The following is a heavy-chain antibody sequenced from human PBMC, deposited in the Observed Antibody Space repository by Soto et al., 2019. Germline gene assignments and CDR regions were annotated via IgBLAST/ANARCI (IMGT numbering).Heavy chain of an antibody. V-gene: IGHV3-53*02. J-gene: IGHJ3*02. Sequence: EVQLVETGGGLIQPGGSLRLSCAASGFTVSSNYMSWVRQAPGKGLEWVSVIYSGGSTYYADSVKGRFTISRDNSKNTLDLQMNSLRAEDTAVYYCARIVVVIGFDIWGQGTMVTVSS. CDR2: IYSGGST. D-gene: IGHD3-22*01. CDR1: GFTVSSNY. CDR3: ARIVVVIGFDI.